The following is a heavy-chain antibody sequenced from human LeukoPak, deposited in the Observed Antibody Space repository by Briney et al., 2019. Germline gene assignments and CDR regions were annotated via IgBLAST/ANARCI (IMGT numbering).Heavy chain of an antibody. CDR1: DGSMTNYY. Sequence: SETLSLTCTVSDGSMTNYYWSWIRQPAGKGLEWIGRMRTSGNNNYNPSLASRVTMSVDTSKNQFSLKLSSVTAADTAVYYCARGAYSSSNWFDPWGQGTLVTVSS. CDR3: ARGAYSSSNWFDP. CDR2: MRTSGNN. D-gene: IGHD6-6*01. V-gene: IGHV4-4*07. J-gene: IGHJ5*02.